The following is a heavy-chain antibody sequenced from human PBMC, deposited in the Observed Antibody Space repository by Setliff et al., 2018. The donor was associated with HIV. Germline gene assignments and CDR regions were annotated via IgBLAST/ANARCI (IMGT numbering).Heavy chain of an antibody. Sequence: ASVKVSCKVSGYTLSELSMHWVRQAPGEGLEWMGGFDPEGGETIYAQKFQGRVTITTDESTSTAYMELSSLRPEDTAVYYCARYGDYYFDYWGQGTLVTVSS. CDR1: GYTLSELS. J-gene: IGHJ4*02. CDR3: ARYGDYYFDY. V-gene: IGHV1-24*01. CDR2: FDPEGGET. D-gene: IGHD3-10*01.